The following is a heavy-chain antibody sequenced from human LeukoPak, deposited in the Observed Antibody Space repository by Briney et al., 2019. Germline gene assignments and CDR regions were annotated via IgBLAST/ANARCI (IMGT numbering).Heavy chain of an antibody. D-gene: IGHD3-22*01. V-gene: IGHV3-30-3*01. Sequence: GGSLRLSCAASGFTFSSYAMHWVRQAPGKGLEWVAVISDDGSNKYYADSVKGRFTISRDNSKNTLYLQMNSLRAEDTAVYYCARDPYYYDSSGYLVYWGQGTLVTVSS. CDR3: ARDPYYYDSSGYLVY. CDR2: ISDDGSNK. J-gene: IGHJ4*02. CDR1: GFTFSSYA.